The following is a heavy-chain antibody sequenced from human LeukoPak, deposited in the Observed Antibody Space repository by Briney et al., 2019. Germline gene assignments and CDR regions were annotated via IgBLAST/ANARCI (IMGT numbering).Heavy chain of an antibody. D-gene: IGHD3-16*01. CDR1: GGSISSYY. Sequence: TPSETLSLTCTVSGGSISSYYWSWIRQPPGKGLEWIGYIYYSGSTNYNPSLKSRVTISVDTSKNQFSLKLSSVTAADTAVYYCARGLDYYGMDVWGQGTTVTVSS. CDR3: ARGLDYYGMDV. J-gene: IGHJ6*02. CDR2: IYYSGST. V-gene: IGHV4-59*12.